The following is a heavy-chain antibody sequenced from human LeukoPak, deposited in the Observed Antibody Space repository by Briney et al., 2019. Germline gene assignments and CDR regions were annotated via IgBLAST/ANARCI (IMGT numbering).Heavy chain of an antibody. V-gene: IGHV1-46*01. Sequence: GASVKVSCKASGYTFTSYYMHWVRQAPGQGLEWMGIINPSGGSTSYAQKLQGRVTMTTDTSTSTAYMELRSLRSDDTAVYYCARVDAYYDILTGYYSPYYFDYWGQGTLVTVSS. J-gene: IGHJ4*02. D-gene: IGHD3-9*01. CDR2: INPSGGST. CDR1: GYTFTSYY. CDR3: ARVDAYYDILTGYYSPYYFDY.